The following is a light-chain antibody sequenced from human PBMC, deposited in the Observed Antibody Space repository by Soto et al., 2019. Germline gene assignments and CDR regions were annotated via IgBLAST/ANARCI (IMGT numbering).Light chain of an antibody. J-gene: IGKJ1*01. V-gene: IGKV3-15*01. CDR3: QQYNDWPWT. Sequence: EIVMTQSPATLSVSPGERATLSCRASQSVNSLLAWYQQTPGQAPRLLIYGASTRATGIPARFSGSESGPDFTLTISSLQSEDFAIYYCQQYNDWPWTFGHGTTVEIK. CDR2: GAS. CDR1: QSVNSL.